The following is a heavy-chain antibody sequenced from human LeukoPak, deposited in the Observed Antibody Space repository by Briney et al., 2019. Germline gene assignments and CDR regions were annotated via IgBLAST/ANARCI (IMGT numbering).Heavy chain of an antibody. CDR1: GFTFSSYA. V-gene: IGHV3-23*01. J-gene: IGHJ4*02. CDR3: AKMVDSYGTFDY. Sequence: GGSLRLSCAASGFTFSSYAMSWVRQAPGKGLELVSAISGSGGSTNYADSVKGRFTISRDNSKNTLYLQMNSLRAEDTAVYYCAKMVDSYGTFDYWGQGTLVTVSS. CDR2: ISGSGGST. D-gene: IGHD5-18*01.